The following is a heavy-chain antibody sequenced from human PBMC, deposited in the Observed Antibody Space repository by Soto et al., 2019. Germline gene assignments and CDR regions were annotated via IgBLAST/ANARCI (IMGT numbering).Heavy chain of an antibody. CDR2: IIPIFGTA. CDR1: GGTFSSYA. CDR3: AREGHDGVYYDSSGGDYYYYGMDV. Sequence: QVPLVQSGAEVKKPGSSVKVSCKASGGTFSSYAISWVRQAPGQGLEWMGGIIPIFGTANYAQKFQGRVTITADESTSTAYMELSSLRSEDTAVYYCAREGHDGVYYDSSGGDYYYYGMDVWGQGTTVTVSS. V-gene: IGHV1-69*01. J-gene: IGHJ6*02. D-gene: IGHD3-22*01.